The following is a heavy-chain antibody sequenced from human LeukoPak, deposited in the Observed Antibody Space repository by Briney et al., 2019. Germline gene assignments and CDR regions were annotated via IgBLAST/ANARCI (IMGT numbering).Heavy chain of an antibody. D-gene: IGHD6-19*01. J-gene: IGHJ2*01. CDR2: IIPIFGTA. CDR3: ARTVDSSGWYGYFDL. CDR1: GGTFSSYA. Sequence: ASVKVSCKASGGTFSSYAISWVRQAPGQGLEWMGGIIPIFGTANYAQKFQGRVTITADKSTSTAYMELSSLRSEDAAVYYCARTVDSSGWYGYFDLWGRGTLVTVSS. V-gene: IGHV1-69*06.